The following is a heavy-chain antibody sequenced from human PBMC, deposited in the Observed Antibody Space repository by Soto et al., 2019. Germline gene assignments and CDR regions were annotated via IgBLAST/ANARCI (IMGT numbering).Heavy chain of an antibody. CDR1: GYTFTSYG. J-gene: IGHJ6*02. CDR2: ISAYNGNT. Sequence: ASVKVSCKASGYTFTSYGISWVRQAPGQGLEWMGWISAYNGNTNYAQKLQGRVTMTTDTSTSTAYMELRSLRSDDTAVYYCARSLGQYSSSYYYYGMDVWGQGTTVTVSS. V-gene: IGHV1-18*04. CDR3: ARSLGQYSSSYYYYGMDV. D-gene: IGHD6-6*01.